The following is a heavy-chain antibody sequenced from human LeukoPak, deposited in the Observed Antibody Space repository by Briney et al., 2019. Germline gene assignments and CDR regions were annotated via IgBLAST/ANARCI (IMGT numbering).Heavy chain of an antibody. J-gene: IGHJ4*02. D-gene: IGHD2-2*01. Sequence: GGSLRISCAASGFIFSNYWMHWVRQAPGKGLVWVSRINSEGSSTNYADSVKGRFTISRDNAKNTLYLQMNSLRAEDTAIYYCAMGSSTSCRSWGQGTLVTVSS. CDR3: AMGSSTSCRS. CDR1: GFIFSNYW. CDR2: INSEGSST. V-gene: IGHV3-74*01.